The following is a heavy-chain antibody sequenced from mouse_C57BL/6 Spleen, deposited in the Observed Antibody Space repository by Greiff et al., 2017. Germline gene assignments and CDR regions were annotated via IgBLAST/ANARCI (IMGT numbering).Heavy chain of an antibody. Sequence: VQLQQSGAELVKPGASVKLSCTASGFNIKDYYMPWVKQRTEQGLEWIGRIDPEDGETKYAPTFQGKATISADTSSNTAYLQLSSLTSEDTAGYFCALGGYGSSLAYWGQGTLVTVSA. CDR1: GFNIKDYY. CDR2: IDPEDGET. J-gene: IGHJ3*01. D-gene: IGHD1-3*01. CDR3: ALGGYGSSLAY. V-gene: IGHV14-2*01.